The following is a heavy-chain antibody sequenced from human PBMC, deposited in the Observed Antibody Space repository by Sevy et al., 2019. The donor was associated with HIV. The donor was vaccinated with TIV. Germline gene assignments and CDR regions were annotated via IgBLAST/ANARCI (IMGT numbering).Heavy chain of an antibody. J-gene: IGHJ4*02. CDR2: IKQDGSEK. CDR1: GFTFSSYW. V-gene: IGHV3-7*01. D-gene: IGHD3-10*01. Sequence: GGSLRLSCAASGFTFSSYWMSWVRQAPGKGLEWVANIKQDGSEKYYVDSVKGRFTISRDKAKNSLYLQMNSLRAEDTAVYYCAREPYYYGSGSYFVYYWGQGTLVTVSS. CDR3: AREPYYYGSGSYFVYY.